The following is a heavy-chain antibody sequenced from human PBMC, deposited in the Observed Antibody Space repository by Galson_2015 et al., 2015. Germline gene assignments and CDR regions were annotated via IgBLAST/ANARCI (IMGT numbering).Heavy chain of an antibody. CDR1: GITFSSYS. Sequence: SLRLSCAASGITFSSYSMNWVRQAPGKGLEWVSSISSSSSYIYYADSVKGRFTISRDNAKNSLYLQMNSLRAEDTDVYYCARVLRAWVNCSEPGRQRTLVSLSP. CDR3: ARVLRAWVNCSEP. D-gene: IGHD2-21*02. V-gene: IGHV3-21*01. J-gene: IGHJ5*02. CDR2: ISSSSSYI.